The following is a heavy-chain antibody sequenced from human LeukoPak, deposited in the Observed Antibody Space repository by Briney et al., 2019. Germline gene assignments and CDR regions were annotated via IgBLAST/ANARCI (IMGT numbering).Heavy chain of an antibody. CDR3: ARLPRPCGGDCYSNAFDI. D-gene: IGHD2-21*02. V-gene: IGHV4-39*01. CDR2: IYYSGST. CDR1: GGSLSNNNYY. J-gene: IGHJ3*02. Sequence: SETLSLTCTLSGGSLSNNNYYWDWIRQPPGKGLEWIGTIYYSGSTYYNPSLKSRVSMFVDTSKNQFSLSLSSVTVADTAVYYCARLPRPCGGDCYSNAFDIWGQGTKVTVS.